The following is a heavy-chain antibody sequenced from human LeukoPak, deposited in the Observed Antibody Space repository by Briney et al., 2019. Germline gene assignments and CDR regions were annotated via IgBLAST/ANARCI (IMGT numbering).Heavy chain of an antibody. Sequence: GGSLRLSCAASGFTFSSYWMSWVRQAPGKGLEWVAFIHYDGSDQYYADSGKGRFTISRDNSKNTLYLQMNSLRAEDTAVYYCAKGYSNNWFDYWGQGTLVTVSS. CDR2: IHYDGSDQ. CDR3: AKGYSNNWFDY. J-gene: IGHJ4*02. CDR1: GFTFSSYW. D-gene: IGHD6-13*01. V-gene: IGHV3-30*02.